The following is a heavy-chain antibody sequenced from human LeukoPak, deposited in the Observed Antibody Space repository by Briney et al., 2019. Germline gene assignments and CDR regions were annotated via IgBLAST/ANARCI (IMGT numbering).Heavy chain of an antibody. CDR2: INHSGST. D-gene: IGHD3-10*01. Sequence: SEALSLTSAVYGGSFSSYYWSWIRQPPGKGLEWIGEINHSGSTNYNPSLKSRVTISVDTSKNQFSLKLSSVTAADTAVYYCARGRGRLDYWGQGTLVTVSS. CDR1: GGSFSSYY. V-gene: IGHV4-34*01. CDR3: ARGRGRLDY. J-gene: IGHJ4*02.